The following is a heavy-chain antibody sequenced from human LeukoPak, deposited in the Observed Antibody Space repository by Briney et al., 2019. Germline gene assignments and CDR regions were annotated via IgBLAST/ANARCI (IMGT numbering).Heavy chain of an antibody. V-gene: IGHV1-18*01. CDR2: ISAYNGNT. CDR3: AREGSGYDILTGYYREGNFDY. J-gene: IGHJ4*02. D-gene: IGHD3-9*01. CDR1: GYTFTSYG. Sequence: ASVKVSCKASGYTFTSYGISWVRQAPGQGLEWMGWISAYNGNTNYAQKLQGRVTMTTDTSTSTAYMELRSLRSDDTAVYHCAREGSGYDILTGYYREGNFDYWGQGTLVTVSS.